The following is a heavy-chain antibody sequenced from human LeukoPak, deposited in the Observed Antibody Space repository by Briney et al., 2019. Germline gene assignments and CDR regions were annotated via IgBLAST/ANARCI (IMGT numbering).Heavy chain of an antibody. CDR3: ARDRVVPPAMRNYYYYGMDV. Sequence: SETLSLTCTVSGGSISSYYWSWIRQPPGKGLEWIGYIYYSGSTNYNPSLKSRVTISVDTSKNQFSLKLSSVTAADTAVYYCARDRVVPPAMRNYYYYGMDVWGQGTTVTVSS. CDR2: IYYSGST. D-gene: IGHD2-2*01. V-gene: IGHV4-59*01. CDR1: GGSISSYY. J-gene: IGHJ6*02.